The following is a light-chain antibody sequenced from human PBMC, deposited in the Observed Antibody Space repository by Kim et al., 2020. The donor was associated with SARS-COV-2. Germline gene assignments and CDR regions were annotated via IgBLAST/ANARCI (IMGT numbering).Light chain of an antibody. J-gene: IGKJ2*01. V-gene: IGKV3-15*01. Sequence: EIVMTQSPATLSVSPGERATLSCRASQSVSSNLAWYQQKPGQAPSLLIYGASTRATGIPARFSGSGSGTDFTLTISRLEPEDFAVYYCQQYGSSPPYTFGQGTKLEI. CDR1: QSVSSN. CDR2: GAS. CDR3: QQYGSSPPYT.